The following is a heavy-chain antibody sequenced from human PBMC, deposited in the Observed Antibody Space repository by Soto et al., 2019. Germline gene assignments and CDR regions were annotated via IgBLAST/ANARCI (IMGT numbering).Heavy chain of an antibody. D-gene: IGHD2-2*01. J-gene: IGHJ6*03. CDR2: IYYSGST. V-gene: IGHV4-59*08. Sequence: SETLSLTCTVSGGSISSHYCSWIRQPPGKGLEWIGYIYYSGSTNYNPSLKSRVTISVDTSKNQFSLKLSSVTAADTAVYYCARLNIVVVPAAIRRYYYYYMDIWGKGTTVTVSS. CDR3: ARLNIVVVPAAIRRYYYYYMDI. CDR1: GGSISSHY.